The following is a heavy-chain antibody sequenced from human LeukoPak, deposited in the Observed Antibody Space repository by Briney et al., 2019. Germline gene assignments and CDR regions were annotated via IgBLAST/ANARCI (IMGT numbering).Heavy chain of an antibody. D-gene: IGHD2-2*01. V-gene: IGHV1-69*06. J-gene: IGHJ5*02. CDR1: GGTFSSYA. Sequence: SVKVSCKASGGTFSSYAISWVRQAPGQGLEWMGGIIPIFGTANYAQKFQGRVTITADKSTSTAYMELSSLRSEDTAVYYCARDRAYCSSTSCYNWFDPWGQGTLVTVSS. CDR2: IIPIFGTA. CDR3: ARDRAYCSSTSCYNWFDP.